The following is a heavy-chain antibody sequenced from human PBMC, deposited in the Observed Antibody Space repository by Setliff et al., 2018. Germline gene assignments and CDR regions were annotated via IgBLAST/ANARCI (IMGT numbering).Heavy chain of an antibody. J-gene: IGHJ6*03. D-gene: IGHD3-10*01. Sequence: SETLSLTCTVSGYSISSGYIWGWIRQPPGKGLEWVGRICSSENTIGRICRGSNTHYNPSLQSRVTMSLDTSTNQFSLRLSSVTAADTAVYYCARTSRDGATYMDVWGKGTTVTVSS. V-gene: IGHV4-38-2*02. CDR1: GYSISSGYI. CDR3: ARTSRDGATYMDV. CDR2: ICSSENTIGRICRGSNT.